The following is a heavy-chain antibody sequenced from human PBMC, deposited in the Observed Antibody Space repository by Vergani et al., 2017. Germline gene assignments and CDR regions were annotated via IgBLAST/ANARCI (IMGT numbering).Heavy chain of an antibody. V-gene: IGHV3-74*01. D-gene: IGHD3-3*01. J-gene: IGHJ6*02. Sequence: EVQLVESGGGLVQPGGSLRLSCAASGFTFSRYWMHWVCQAPGKGLVWVSRINSVGSSTSYAASVKGRFTISRDNAKNTLYLQMNSLRAEDTAVYYCARDLLPNYDFWSGYSHAYYYYYGMDVWGQGTTVTVSS. CDR3: ARDLLPNYDFWSGYSHAYYYYYGMDV. CDR1: GFTFSRYW. CDR2: INSVGSST.